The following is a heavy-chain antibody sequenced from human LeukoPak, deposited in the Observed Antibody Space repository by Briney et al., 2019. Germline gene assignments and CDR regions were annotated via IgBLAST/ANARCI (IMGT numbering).Heavy chain of an antibody. V-gene: IGHV3-23*01. J-gene: IGHJ4*02. D-gene: IGHD3-10*01. CDR2: ISGSGGST. Sequence: GGSLRLSCTASGFTFSSYAMSWVRQAPGKGLEWVSAISGSGGSTYYADSVKGRFTISRDNSKNKLYLQMNSLRAEDTAVYYCAKAAARITKYDYWGQGTLVTVSS. CDR3: AKAAARITKYDY. CDR1: GFTFSSYA.